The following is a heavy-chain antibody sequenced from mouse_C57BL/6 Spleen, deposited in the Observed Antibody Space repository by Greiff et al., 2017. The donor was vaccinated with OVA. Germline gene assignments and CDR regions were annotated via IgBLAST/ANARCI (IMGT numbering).Heavy chain of an antibody. CDR1: GYTFTSYW. CDR3: TREDGSSYAY. J-gene: IGHJ3*01. CDR2: IYPGNSDT. D-gene: IGHD1-1*01. V-gene: IGHV1-5*01. Sequence: EVQLQQSGTVLARPGASVKMSCKTSGYTFTSYWMHWVKQRPGQGLEWIGAIYPGNSDTSYNQKFKGKAKLTAVTSASTAYMELSSLTNEDSAVYYCTREDGSSYAYWGQGTLVTVSA.